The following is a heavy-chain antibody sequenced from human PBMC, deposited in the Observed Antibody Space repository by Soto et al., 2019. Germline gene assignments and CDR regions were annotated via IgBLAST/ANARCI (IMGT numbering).Heavy chain of an antibody. CDR2: IWYDGSNK. D-gene: IGHD4-17*01. J-gene: IGHJ4*02. V-gene: IGHV3-33*08. CDR1: GFTFSSYA. CDR3: ARDTYDYGDYGVDY. Sequence: PGGSLRLSCAASGFTFSSYAMHWVRQAPGKGLEWVAVIWYDGSNKYYADSVKGRFTISRDNSKNTLYLQMNSLRAEDTAVYYCARDTYDYGDYGVDYWGQGTLVTVSS.